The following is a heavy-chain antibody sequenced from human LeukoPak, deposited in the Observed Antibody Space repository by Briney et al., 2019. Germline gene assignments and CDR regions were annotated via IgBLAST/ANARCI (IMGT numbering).Heavy chain of an antibody. CDR1: GYTFTSYG. J-gene: IGHJ6*02. CDR3: TRGTWNGDYYYYGMDV. Sequence: GASVKVSCKASGYTFTSYGISWVRQAPGQGLEWMGWISAYNGNTNYAQKLQGRVTMTRDTSTSTGYMELRSLRSDDTAVYYCTRGTWNGDYYYYGMDVWGQGTTVTVSS. V-gene: IGHV1-18*01. CDR2: ISAYNGNT. D-gene: IGHD2-8*01.